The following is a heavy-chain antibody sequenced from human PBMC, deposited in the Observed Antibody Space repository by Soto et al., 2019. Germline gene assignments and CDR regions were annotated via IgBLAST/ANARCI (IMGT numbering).Heavy chain of an antibody. CDR2: INPDSGDT. D-gene: IGHD3-22*01. CDR1: GYTFTESY. V-gene: IGHV1-2*02. J-gene: IGHJ5*02. Sequence: AASVKVSCKASGYTFTESYIHWVRQAPGQGLEWMGWINPDSGDTNYAQKFQGRVTMTRDTSISTAYMDLSRLRSDDTAIYYCARTPYDISGAWGQGTLVTVSS. CDR3: ARTPYDISGA.